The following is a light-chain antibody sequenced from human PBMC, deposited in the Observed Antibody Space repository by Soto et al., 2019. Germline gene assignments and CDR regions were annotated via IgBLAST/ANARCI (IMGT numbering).Light chain of an antibody. CDR1: SSXVGAYNY. J-gene: IGLJ1*01. V-gene: IGLV2-8*01. CDR2: EVS. Sequence: QSVTSFXXGTSSXVGAYNYVSWYQQLPGKAPKLIIYEVSKRPSGVPDRFSGSKSGNTASLTVSGLQAEDEADYYCTSYAGTYSFFYVFGTGTKVTVL. CDR3: TSYAGTYSFFYV.